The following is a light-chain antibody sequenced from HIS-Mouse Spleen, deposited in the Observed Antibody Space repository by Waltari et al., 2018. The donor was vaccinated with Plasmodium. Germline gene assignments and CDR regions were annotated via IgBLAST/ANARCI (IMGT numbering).Light chain of an antibody. V-gene: IGLV3-1*01. J-gene: IGLJ1*01. CDR1: KLGDKY. Sequence: SYELTQPPSVSVSPGQTASITCSGGKLGDKYACWYQQKPRQAPVLVIYQGSKPPAGLAERFSGSNAGNTANLTISGTQDSDAADYYCQAWDSSTDYVFGTGTKVTVL. CDR2: QGS. CDR3: QAWDSSTDYV.